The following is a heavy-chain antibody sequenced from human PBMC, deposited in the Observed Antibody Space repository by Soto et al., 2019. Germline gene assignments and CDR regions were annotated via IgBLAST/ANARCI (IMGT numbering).Heavy chain of an antibody. J-gene: IGHJ4*02. CDR1: GFTFSSYA. CDR2: ISGSGGST. D-gene: IGHD3-9*01. V-gene: IGHV3-23*01. Sequence: GGSLRLSCAASGFTFSSYAMSWVSQAPGKGLEWVSGISGSGGSTYYADSVKGRFTISRDNSKNTLYLQMNSLRAEDTAVYYCAKGRTGYYFDYWGQGTLLTVSS. CDR3: AKGRTGYYFDY.